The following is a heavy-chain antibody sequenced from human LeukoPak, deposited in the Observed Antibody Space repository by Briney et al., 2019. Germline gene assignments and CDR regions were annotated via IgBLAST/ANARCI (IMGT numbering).Heavy chain of an antibody. Sequence: SETLSLTCTVSGGSVSSYYWSWLRQPPGKGLEWIGYIYYSGSTNYNPSLKSRVTISVDTSKNQFSLKLSSVTAADTAVYYCARRGVAAAGSNIYFDYWGQGTLVTVSS. D-gene: IGHD6-13*01. CDR3: ARRGVAAAGSNIYFDY. CDR1: GGSVSSYY. V-gene: IGHV4-59*08. CDR2: IYYSGST. J-gene: IGHJ4*02.